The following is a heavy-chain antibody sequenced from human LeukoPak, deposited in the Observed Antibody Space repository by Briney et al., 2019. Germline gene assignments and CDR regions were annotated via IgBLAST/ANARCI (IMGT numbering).Heavy chain of an antibody. V-gene: IGHV4-38-2*02. D-gene: IGHD3-10*02. CDR1: GYSISSGYY. CDR3: ARDYPYGGGGYFDY. CDR2: IYHSGST. J-gene: IGHJ4*02. Sequence: SETLSLTCTVSGYSISSGYYWGWIRQPPGKGLEWIGSIYHSGSTYYNPSLKSRVTISVDTSKNQFSLKLSSVTAADTAVYYCARDYPYGGGGYFDYWGQGTLVTVSS.